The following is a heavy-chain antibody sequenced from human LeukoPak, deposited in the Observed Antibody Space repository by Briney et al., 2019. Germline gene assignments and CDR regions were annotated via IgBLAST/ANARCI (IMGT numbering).Heavy chain of an antibody. J-gene: IGHJ6*03. CDR1: GGSFSGYY. D-gene: IGHD1-1*01. CDR3: AREGRFRLTNTAGARFWNGPPGHYYYMDV. CDR2: INHSGST. Sequence: SETLSLTCAVYGGSFSGYYWSWIRQPPGKGLEWIGEINHSGSTNYNPSLKSRVTISVDTSKNQFSLKLSSVTAADTAVYYCAREGRFRLTNTAGARFWNGPPGHYYYMDVWGKGTTVTVSS. V-gene: IGHV4-34*01.